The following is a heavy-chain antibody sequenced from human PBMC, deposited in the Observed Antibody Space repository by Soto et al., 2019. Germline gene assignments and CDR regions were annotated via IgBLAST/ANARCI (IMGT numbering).Heavy chain of an antibody. CDR1: GFTFSDYY. V-gene: IGHV3-11*01. CDR2: ISSSGSTI. J-gene: IGHJ4*02. Sequence: GGSLSLSCSASGFTFSDYYMSLILQAPGKGLEWVSYISSSGSTIYYADSVKGRFTISRDNAKNSLYLQMNSLRAEDTAVYYCARGNPHSSGWYFRFDYWGQGTLVTVSS. CDR3: ARGNPHSSGWYFRFDY. D-gene: IGHD6-19*01.